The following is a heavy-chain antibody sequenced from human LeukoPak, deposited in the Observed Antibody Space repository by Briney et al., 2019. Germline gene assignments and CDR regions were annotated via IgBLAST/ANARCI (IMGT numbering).Heavy chain of an antibody. D-gene: IGHD5-18*01. CDR1: GGSISSSSYY. CDR2: IYYSGST. Sequence: PSETLSLTCTVSGGSISSSSYYWGWIRQPPGKGLEWIGSIYYSGSTYYNPSLKSRVTISVDTSKNQFSLKLSSVTAADTAVYYCARVDTAMATVGYFDYWGQGTLVTVSS. J-gene: IGHJ4*02. CDR3: ARVDTAMATVGYFDY. V-gene: IGHV4-39*01.